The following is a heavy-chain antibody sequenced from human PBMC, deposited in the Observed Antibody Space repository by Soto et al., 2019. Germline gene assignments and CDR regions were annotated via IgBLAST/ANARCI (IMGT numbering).Heavy chain of an antibody. D-gene: IGHD2-8*01. CDR2: INDDGRRT. CDR3: TAGKLYPSLDFDY. J-gene: IGHJ4*02. CDR1: GFTFSSYW. Sequence: PGGSLRLSCAASGFTFSSYWMHWVRQAPGKGLEWVSRINDDGRRTSYADSVKGRFTISRDDSKSIAYLQMNSLKTEDTAAYYCTAGKLYPSLDFDYWGQGTLVTVSS. V-gene: IGHV3-74*01.